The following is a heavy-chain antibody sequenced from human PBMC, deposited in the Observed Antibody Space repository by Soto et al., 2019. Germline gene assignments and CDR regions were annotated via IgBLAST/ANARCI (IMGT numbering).Heavy chain of an antibody. Sequence: PSETLSLTCTVSGGSISSGGYYWSWIRQHPGKGLEWIGYIYYSGSTYYNPSLKSRVTISVDTSKNQFSLNLRSVTAADTAVYYCAKKDDYTWFDPWGQGTLVTVSS. J-gene: IGHJ5*02. V-gene: IGHV4-31*03. D-gene: IGHD1-1*01. CDR2: IYYSGST. CDR3: AKKDDYTWFDP. CDR1: GGSISSGGYY.